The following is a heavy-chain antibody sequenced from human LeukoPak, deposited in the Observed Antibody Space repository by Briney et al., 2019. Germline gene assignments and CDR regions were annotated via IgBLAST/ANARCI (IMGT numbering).Heavy chain of an antibody. D-gene: IGHD5-24*01. CDR3: ASSPSRDGYNFDY. CDR2: ISTSGST. Sequence: SETLSLTCTDSGGSISSGTYYWSSIRQPAGKGLESIRRISTSGSTPYNPSLKSGATTSVDTPRNQVSLNLSSVTAADTAVYYCASSPSRDGYNFDYWGQGALVTVSS. CDR1: GGSISSGTYY. V-gene: IGHV4-61*02. J-gene: IGHJ4*02.